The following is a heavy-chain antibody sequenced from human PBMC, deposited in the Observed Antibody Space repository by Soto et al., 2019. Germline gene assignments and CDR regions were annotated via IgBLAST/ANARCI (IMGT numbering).Heavy chain of an antibody. CDR1: GDSISRDGSS. CDR2: IYHSGST. J-gene: IGHJ4*01. V-gene: IGHV4-30-2*01. CDR3: AREMSYYFDS. Sequence: SETLSLTCTVSGDSISRDGSSWSWLRQPPGKGIEWIGYIYHSGSTYFNPSLKSRVTTSVDKSKNQFSLSLASVTAADTAVYYCAREMSYYFDSWGHGTLVTVSS.